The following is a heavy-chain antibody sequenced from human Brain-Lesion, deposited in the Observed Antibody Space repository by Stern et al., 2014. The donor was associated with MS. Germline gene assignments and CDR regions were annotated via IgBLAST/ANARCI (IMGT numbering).Heavy chain of an antibody. CDR1: DDSLNSVVYS. CDR3: ARGDHRNSYDSSGYYYFVFDV. V-gene: IGHV4-30-2*01. J-gene: IGHJ3*01. D-gene: IGHD3-22*01. CDR2: IYHSGSS. Sequence: VQLVQSGSGLVKPSQTLSLTCAVSDDSLNSVVYSWSWLRQPPGKGLEWIGSIYHSGSSYFSPSLQSRVTISVDRSKNQFPLKLSSVTAADTAVYYCARGDHRNSYDSSGYYYFVFDVWGQGTMVTVSS.